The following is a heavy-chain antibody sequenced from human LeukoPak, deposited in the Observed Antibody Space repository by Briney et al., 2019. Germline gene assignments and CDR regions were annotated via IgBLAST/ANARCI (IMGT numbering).Heavy chain of an antibody. J-gene: IGHJ4*02. CDR1: GFIFSDYY. V-gene: IGHV3-11*01. CDR2: MNSDGTKI. Sequence: PGGSLRLSCAASGFIFSDYYMNWIRQAPGKGLEWLSYMNSDGTKIYYADSVKGRFTVSRDNAGSSLYLQMNSLRAEDTAVYYCATSPPPAYNHLDYCGQGALVTVSS. D-gene: IGHD5-24*01. CDR3: ATSPPPAYNHLDY.